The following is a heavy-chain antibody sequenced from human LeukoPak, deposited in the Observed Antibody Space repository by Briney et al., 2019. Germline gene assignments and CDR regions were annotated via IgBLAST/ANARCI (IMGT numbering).Heavy chain of an antibody. D-gene: IGHD3-10*01. CDR2: IIPIFGTA. CDR3: AREGSDYGSGSYYGSFDY. V-gene: IGHV1-69*13. J-gene: IGHJ4*02. CDR1: GGTFSSYA. Sequence: GASVKVSCKASGGTFSSYAISWVRQAPGQGLEWMGGIIPIFGTANYAQKFQGRVTITADESTSTAYMELSSLRSEDTAVYYCAREGSDYGSGSYYGSFDYWGQGTLVTVSP.